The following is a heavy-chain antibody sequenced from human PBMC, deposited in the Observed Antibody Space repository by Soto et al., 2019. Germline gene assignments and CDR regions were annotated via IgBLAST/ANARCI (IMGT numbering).Heavy chain of an antibody. Sequence: GSQRHSYAASGCTFRSYAMRRVRQDQGKGLEWVSAISGSGGSTYYADSVKGRFTISRDNSKNTLYLQMNSLRAEDTAVYYCAKDPDFKATWFRPHYYYGMDVWGQGTTVSVSS. J-gene: IGHJ6*02. CDR3: AKDPDFKATWFRPHYYYGMDV. D-gene: IGHD3-3*01. CDR2: ISGSGGST. V-gene: IGHV3-23*01. CDR1: GCTFRSYA.